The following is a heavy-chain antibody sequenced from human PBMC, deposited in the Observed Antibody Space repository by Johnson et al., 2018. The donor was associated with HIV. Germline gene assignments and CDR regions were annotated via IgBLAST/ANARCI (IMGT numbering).Heavy chain of an antibody. CDR3: VRDDRPDGFDI. CDR1: GFTVSSNY. V-gene: IGHV3-66*03. J-gene: IGHJ3*02. CDR2: IYSGGST. Sequence: VQLVESGGGLIQPGGSLRLSCAASGFTVSSNYMSWVRRAPGKGLEWVSVIYSGGSTYYADSVRGRFTVSRDNSKNTLYLQMSSLRAEDTALYYCVRDDRPDGFDIWGQGTMVTVSS.